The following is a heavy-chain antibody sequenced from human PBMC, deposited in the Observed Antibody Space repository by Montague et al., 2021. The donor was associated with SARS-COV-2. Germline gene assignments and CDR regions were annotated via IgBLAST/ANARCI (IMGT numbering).Heavy chain of an antibody. CDR3: ARGYCSGSGCYYYYGMDV. J-gene: IGHJ6*02. V-gene: IGHV4-34*01. CDR2: TNDSGRT. CDR1: GGSFSGYY. Sequence: SETLSPTRAVYGGSFSGYYWSWIRQPPGRGLEWIGETNDSGRTNYNPSLKGRVTISVDTSKNQFSLRLSSVTAAETAVYYCARGYCSGSGCYYYYGMDVWGQGTTVTVSS. D-gene: IGHD2-15*01.